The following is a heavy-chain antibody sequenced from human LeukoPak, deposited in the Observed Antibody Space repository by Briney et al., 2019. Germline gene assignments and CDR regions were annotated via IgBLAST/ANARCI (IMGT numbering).Heavy chain of an antibody. CDR2: IIASGGST. Sequence: GGSLRLSCAASGFTFSTYTMTWVRQAPGKGLEWVSAIIASGGSTYYADSVKGRFTISRDNSKNTLYVLMNSLRAEDTAVYYCAKCKTSGWSSDVMDVWGQGTTSPSP. V-gene: IGHV3-23*01. CDR1: GFTFSTYT. J-gene: IGHJ6*02. CDR3: AKCKTSGWSSDVMDV. D-gene: IGHD6-19*01.